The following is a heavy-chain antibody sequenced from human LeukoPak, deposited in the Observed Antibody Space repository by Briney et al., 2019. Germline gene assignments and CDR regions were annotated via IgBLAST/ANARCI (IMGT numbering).Heavy chain of an antibody. CDR3: AKDPWDCSGRSCPMYYYYMDV. V-gene: IGHV3-30*02. D-gene: IGHD2-15*01. Sequence: PGGSLRLSCAASGFTFSSFGMHWVRQAPGKGLEWVAFIRYDGSEKYCANSVEGRCTISRDHSKNAVYLQMDSLRAEDTAVYYCAKDPWDCSGRSCPMYYYYMDVWGKGATVTVSS. J-gene: IGHJ6*03. CDR1: GFTFSSFG. CDR2: IRYDGSEK.